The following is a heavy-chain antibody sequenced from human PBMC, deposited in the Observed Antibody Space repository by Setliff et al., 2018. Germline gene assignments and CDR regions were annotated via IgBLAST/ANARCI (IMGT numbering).Heavy chain of an antibody. J-gene: IGHJ6*03. Sequence: SETLSLTCTVSGGSISSSSYYWGWIRQPPGKGLEWIGSIYHSGSTYYNPSLKSRVTISVDTSQKQFSLNLSSVTAADTAVYYCARLGGSSTSGGFYYFYYYMDVWGKGTTVTVSS. CDR1: GGSISSSSYY. V-gene: IGHV4-39*01. CDR2: IYHSGST. D-gene: IGHD2-2*01. CDR3: ARLGGSSTSGGFYYFYYYMDV.